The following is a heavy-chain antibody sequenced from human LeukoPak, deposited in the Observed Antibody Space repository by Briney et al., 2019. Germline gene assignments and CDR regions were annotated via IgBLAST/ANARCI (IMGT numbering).Heavy chain of an antibody. V-gene: IGHV1-46*01. Sequence: ASVKVSCKASGFTFRNSAVQWVRQVRGQRLEWMGMINPAGGYTTYTQKFQGRVTMTRDKSTSTVYMDLSSLRSEDTAVYFCARTWGGDGSGYSTFDYWGQGTLVTVSS. CDR2: INPAGGYT. CDR1: GFTFRNSA. D-gene: IGHD3-22*01. J-gene: IGHJ4*02. CDR3: ARTWGGDGSGYSTFDY.